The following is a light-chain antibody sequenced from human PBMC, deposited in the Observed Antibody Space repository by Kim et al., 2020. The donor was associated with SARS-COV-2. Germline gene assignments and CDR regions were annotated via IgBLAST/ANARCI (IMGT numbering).Light chain of an antibody. CDR3: SSYARGVIRL. Sequence: QSITISCTGTSSDIGAYDYVSCYQQHPCKPPQHIISDVTNRPSGVSDRFSGSKSGNTASLTISGLQAEDQADYYCSSYARGVIRLFGGGTQVTVL. J-gene: IGLJ3*02. CDR1: SSDIGAYDY. CDR2: DVT. V-gene: IGLV2-14*03.